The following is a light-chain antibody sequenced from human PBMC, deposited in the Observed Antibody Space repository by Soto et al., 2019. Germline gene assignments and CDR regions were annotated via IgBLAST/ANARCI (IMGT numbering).Light chain of an antibody. CDR2: GAS. Sequence: DIQMTQSPSSLSASVGARVSITCQASQDIRTSLSWFQQKPGRAPKLLIYGASYLETGVPSRFRGSGSGTDFTFTISSLHPEDIGTYYCQHYHDLPPFTFSPGTKVDIK. CDR3: QHYHDLPPFT. J-gene: IGKJ3*01. V-gene: IGKV1-33*01. CDR1: QDIRTS.